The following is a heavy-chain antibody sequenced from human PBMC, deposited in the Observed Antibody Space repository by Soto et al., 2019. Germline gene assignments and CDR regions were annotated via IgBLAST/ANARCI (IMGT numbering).Heavy chain of an antibody. CDR1: GGTFNTYT. D-gene: IGHD6-19*01. CDR3: AREIAVAGKTSDDCDI. Sequence: QVQLVQSGAEVKKPGSSVKVSCKASGGTFNTYTISWVRQAPGQGLEWMGRIIPILGIAKYAQKFQGTVTITADKSTSTAYMELSSLRSEDTAVYSCAREIAVAGKTSDDCDIWGQGTMVTVSS. CDR2: IIPILGIA. J-gene: IGHJ3*02. V-gene: IGHV1-69*02.